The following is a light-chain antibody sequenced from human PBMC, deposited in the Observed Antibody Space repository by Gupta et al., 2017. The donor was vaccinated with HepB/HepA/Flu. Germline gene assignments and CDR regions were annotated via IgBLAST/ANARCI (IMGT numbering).Light chain of an antibody. CDR1: ALPKQY. CDR3: QSADSSGTYHV. V-gene: IGLV3-25*03. CDR2: KDS. Sequence: SYALPQPPSVSVSPGQTARITCSGDALPKQYTYWYQQRPGQAPVLVIYKDSERPSGIPERFSGSSSGTTVTLTISGVQAEDEADYYCQSADSSGTYHVFGGGTKVTVL. J-gene: IGLJ3*02.